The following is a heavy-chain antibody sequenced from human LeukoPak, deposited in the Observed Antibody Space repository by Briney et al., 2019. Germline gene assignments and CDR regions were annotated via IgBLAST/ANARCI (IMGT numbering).Heavy chain of an antibody. V-gene: IGHV3-48*01. Sequence: PGGSLRLSCAASGFTFSSYNMNWVRQAPGKGLEWVSYISSSGSTIYYADSVKGRFTISRDNSKNTLYLQMNSLRAEDTAVYYCARSPFTNIAFDPWGQGTLVTVSS. CDR3: ARSPFTNIAFDP. CDR2: ISSSGSTI. CDR1: GFTFSSYN. J-gene: IGHJ5*02. D-gene: IGHD2-8*01.